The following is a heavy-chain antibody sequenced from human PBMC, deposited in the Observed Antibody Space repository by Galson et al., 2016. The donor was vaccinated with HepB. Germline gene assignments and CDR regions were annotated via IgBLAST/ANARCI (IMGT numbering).Heavy chain of an antibody. Sequence: SLRLSCAASGFTFSSYAMNWVRQAPGKGLEWVSAILNSGASTSYADSVKGPFTISRDNSKNTVYLQMNNLRAEDTAVYYCAKCLWVRGVYPFDPWGQGTLVTVSS. J-gene: IGHJ5*02. V-gene: IGHV3-23*01. CDR1: GFTFSSYA. CDR3: AKCLWVRGVYPFDP. CDR2: ILNSGAST. D-gene: IGHD3-10*01.